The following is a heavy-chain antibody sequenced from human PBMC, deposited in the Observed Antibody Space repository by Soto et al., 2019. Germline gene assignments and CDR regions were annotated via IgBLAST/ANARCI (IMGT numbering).Heavy chain of an antibody. J-gene: IGHJ4*02. Sequence: EVQLVESGGGLVAPGGSLRLSRVASGFTLTTYTMNWVRQAPGTGLEWVSSINGRSNYKYYSDSVKGRFTISRDNTQNSLFLQMSRLGPEDTATYYCVREDGVVGVSSAFDSWGQGTLVTVSS. CDR1: GFTLTTYT. CDR3: VREDGVVGVSSAFDS. D-gene: IGHD1-26*01. V-gene: IGHV3-21*02. CDR2: INGRSNYK.